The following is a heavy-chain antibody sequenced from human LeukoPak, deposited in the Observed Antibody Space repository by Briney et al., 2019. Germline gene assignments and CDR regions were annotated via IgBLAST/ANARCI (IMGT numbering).Heavy chain of an antibody. CDR1: GGSISSYY. V-gene: IGHV4-59*08. J-gene: IGHJ4*02. D-gene: IGHD1-26*01. Sequence: NPSETLSLTCTVSGGSISSYYWSWIRQPPGKGLEWIGYIYYSGSTNYNPSLKSRVTISVDTSKNQFSLKLSSVTAADTAVYYCARKWGPDPYFDYWGQGTLVTVSS. CDR2: IYYSGST. CDR3: ARKWGPDPYFDY.